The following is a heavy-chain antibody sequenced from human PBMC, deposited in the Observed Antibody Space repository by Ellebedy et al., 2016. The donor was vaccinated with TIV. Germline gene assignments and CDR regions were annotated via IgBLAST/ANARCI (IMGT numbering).Heavy chain of an antibody. J-gene: IGHJ3*02. Sequence: SETLSLTCTVSGGSINTYCWTWIRQPPGKGLEYIGYVHYTGSTNYNPSLRSRVTLSVDSFKNQFSLKLDSVTAADTALYYCARDSKKGWAFDIWGQGTMVTVSS. CDR1: GGSINTYC. CDR3: ARDSKKGWAFDI. V-gene: IGHV4-59*01. CDR2: VHYTGST.